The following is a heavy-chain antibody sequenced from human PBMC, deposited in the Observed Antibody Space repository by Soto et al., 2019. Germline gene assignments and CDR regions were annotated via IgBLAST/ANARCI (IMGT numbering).Heavy chain of an antibody. D-gene: IGHD3-10*01. CDR3: AKVSPDGSGLHMEV. J-gene: IGHJ6*03. V-gene: IGHV3-30*18. CDR1: GFTFSSYG. CDR2: ISYDGSNK. Sequence: QVQLVESGGGVVQPGRSLRLSCAASGFTFSSYGMHWVRQAPGKGLEWVAVISYDGSNKHYADSVKGRFTISRDNSKNTLYLQMNSLRAEDTAVYYCAKVSPDGSGLHMEVWGKGTTVTVSS.